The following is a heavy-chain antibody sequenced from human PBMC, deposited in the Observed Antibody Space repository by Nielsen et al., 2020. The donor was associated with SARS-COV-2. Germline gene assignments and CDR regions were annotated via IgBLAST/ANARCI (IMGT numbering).Heavy chain of an antibody. CDR2: ISSSGSKT. J-gene: IGHJ4*02. CDR3: AKDVWSGAHQIGPDY. Sequence: GESLKISCAVSGLTFNIYAMSWVRQAPGKGLEWVSGISSSGSKTHDADSAKGRFIISRDNSKNMVYLQMNSLRAEDTAVYHCAKDVWSGAHQIGPDYWGQGTLVTVSS. CDR1: GLTFNIYA. D-gene: IGHD3-3*01. V-gene: IGHV3-23*01.